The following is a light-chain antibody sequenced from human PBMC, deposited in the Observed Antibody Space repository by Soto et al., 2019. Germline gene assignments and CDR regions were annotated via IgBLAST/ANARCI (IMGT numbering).Light chain of an antibody. Sequence: QAVLTQSPSASASLGASVKLTCTLSSGHSNYAIAWHQQLPEKGPRYLMKVNSDGRHSKGDGIPDRFSGSSSGAERYLTISSLQSEDEADYYCQTWDTGIVLFGGGTKLPVL. CDR3: QTWDTGIVL. V-gene: IGLV4-69*01. J-gene: IGLJ2*01. CDR1: SGHSNYA. CDR2: VNSDGRH.